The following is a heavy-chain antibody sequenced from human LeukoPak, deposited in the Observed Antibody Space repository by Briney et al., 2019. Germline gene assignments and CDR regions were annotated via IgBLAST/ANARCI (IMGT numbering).Heavy chain of an antibody. CDR3: VSFYETY. CDR1: GNYW. V-gene: IGHV3-74*01. CDR2: INSDGSWT. J-gene: IGHJ4*02. Sequence: WGSLRLSRAASGNYWMHWVRQAPGKGLVWVSHINSDGSWTSYADSVKGRFTISKDNAKNTVYLQMNNLRAEDTAVYYCVSFYETYWGRGTLVTVSS. D-gene: IGHD2-2*01.